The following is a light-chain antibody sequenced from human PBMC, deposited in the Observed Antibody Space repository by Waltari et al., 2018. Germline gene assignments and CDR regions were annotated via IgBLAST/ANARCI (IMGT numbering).Light chain of an antibody. CDR3: ISYAGSNYYV. CDR1: SSDVGSYTY. Sequence: QSALTQPPSASGSPGQSVTISCTGTSSDVGSYTYVSWYQQHPGEAPKLMIYEVTKRPSGVPDRFSGSKSGNTASLTVSGLQAEDEADYYCISYAGSNYYVFGTGTKVTVL. CDR2: EVT. J-gene: IGLJ1*01. V-gene: IGLV2-8*01.